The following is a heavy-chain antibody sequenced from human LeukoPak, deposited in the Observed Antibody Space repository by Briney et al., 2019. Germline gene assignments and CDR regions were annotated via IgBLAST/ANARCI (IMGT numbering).Heavy chain of an antibody. CDR2: LYNTETT. V-gene: IGHV4-39*07. CDR1: GGSISRSSYY. CDR3: ARAEATWIAVDY. Sequence: SETLSLTCSVSGGSISRSSYYWGWIRQPPGKGLEWIGSLYNTETTYYNPSLQSRVTISVDTSKNQFSLKLSSVTAADTAVYYCARAEATWIAVDYWGQGTLVTVSS. J-gene: IGHJ4*02. D-gene: IGHD5-12*01.